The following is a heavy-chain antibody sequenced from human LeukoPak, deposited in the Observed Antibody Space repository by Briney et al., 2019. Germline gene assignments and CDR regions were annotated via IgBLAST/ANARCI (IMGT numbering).Heavy chain of an antibody. CDR2: MSDSGDTT. V-gene: IGHV3-23*01. Sequence: GGSLRLSCAASGFIFSNYAMTWARQSPGKGLEWVSSMSDSGDTTYYADSVKGRFTISRDNSNKKLFLQMNSLRAEDTALYYCAKDSMVVSGVFDSWGQGTLVTVSS. CDR1: GFIFSNYA. CDR3: AKDSMVVSGVFDS. J-gene: IGHJ4*02. D-gene: IGHD2-15*01.